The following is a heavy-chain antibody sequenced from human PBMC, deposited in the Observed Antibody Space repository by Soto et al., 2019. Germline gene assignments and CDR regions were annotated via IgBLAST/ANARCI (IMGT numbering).Heavy chain of an antibody. D-gene: IGHD1-1*01. Sequence: EVQLVESGGGLVKPGGSLRLSCAVSGFTFSSCTMNWVRQAPGKGLEWVSSVSGGGSTYYADSVKGRFTISRDNAKNPLYLQMNNLRTEDTAVYYCAREVQPVVRREYDCWGQGTLVTVSS. V-gene: IGHV3-21*01. CDR1: GFTFSSCT. J-gene: IGHJ4*02. CDR3: AREVQPVVRREYDC. CDR2: VSGGGST.